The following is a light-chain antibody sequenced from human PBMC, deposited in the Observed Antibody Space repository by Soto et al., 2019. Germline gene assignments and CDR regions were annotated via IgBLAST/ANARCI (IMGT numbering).Light chain of an antibody. CDR1: QAVSNY. CDR3: QKYNSFPFT. V-gene: IGKV1-27*01. CDR2: AAS. J-gene: IGKJ3*01. Sequence: DIQMTQSPSSLSASVGDRVTITCRASQAVSNYLAWYQQKPGKVPKLLIYAASTLQSGVPSRFSGSGSGTDFTLTIGILQPEDVATYYCQKYNSFPFTFGPGTKVDIK.